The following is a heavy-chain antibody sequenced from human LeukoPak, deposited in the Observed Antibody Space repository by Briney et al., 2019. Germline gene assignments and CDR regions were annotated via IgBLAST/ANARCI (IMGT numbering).Heavy chain of an antibody. V-gene: IGHV4-39*07. Sequence: SETLSLTCTVSGGSISSSSYYWGWIRQPPGKGLEWIGSIYYSGSTNYNPSLKSRVTISVDTSKNQFSLKLSSVTAADTAVYYCARDGPWGYGYFYYYMDVWGKGTTVTVSS. CDR3: ARDGPWGYGYFYYYMDV. D-gene: IGHD5-18*01. CDR2: IYYSGST. J-gene: IGHJ6*03. CDR1: GGSISSSSYY.